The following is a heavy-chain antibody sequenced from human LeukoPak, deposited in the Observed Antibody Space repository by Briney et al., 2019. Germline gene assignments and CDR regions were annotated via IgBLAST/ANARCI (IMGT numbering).Heavy chain of an antibody. J-gene: IGHJ4*02. Sequence: GGTLRLSCAASGFTFSSYGMHWVRQAPGKGLEWVAFIRYDGSNKYYAESVKGRFTISRDNSKNTRYLQMNSLRDEDTAVYYCARGGDSGRGNYWGQGTLVTVSS. CDR1: GFTFSSYG. D-gene: IGHD1-26*01. CDR3: ARGGDSGRGNY. CDR2: IRYDGSNK. V-gene: IGHV3-30*02.